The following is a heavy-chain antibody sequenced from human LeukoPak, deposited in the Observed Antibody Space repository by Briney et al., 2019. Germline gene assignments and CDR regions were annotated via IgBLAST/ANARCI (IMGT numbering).Heavy chain of an antibody. D-gene: IGHD6-19*01. J-gene: IGHJ4*02. CDR3: GRGSGWIFDF. Sequence: TGGSLRLSCVGSGINFINSWMGWARQAPGKVLEWVADIKEDDSEKNYVDSVKGRFTISRDNAKSSVYLQMNSLRADDTAVYYCGRGSGWIFDFWGQGTLVTVSS. CDR2: IKEDDSEK. CDR1: GINFINSW. V-gene: IGHV3-7*01.